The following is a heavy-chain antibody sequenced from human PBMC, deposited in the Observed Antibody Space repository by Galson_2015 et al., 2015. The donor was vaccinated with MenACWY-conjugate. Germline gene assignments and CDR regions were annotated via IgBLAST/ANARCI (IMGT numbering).Heavy chain of an antibody. V-gene: IGHV6-1*01. CDR3: ARDVEWGVDY. D-gene: IGHD1-26*01. J-gene: IGHJ4*02. CDR1: GDSVSSNSAA. Sequence: CAISGDSVSSNSAAWNRIRRSPSRGLEYLGRTYYRSRWYNDYAVSVKSRIIINADISKNQFFLQLNSVTPEDTAIYYCARDVEWGVDYWGQGTLVTVSS. CDR2: TYYRSRWYN.